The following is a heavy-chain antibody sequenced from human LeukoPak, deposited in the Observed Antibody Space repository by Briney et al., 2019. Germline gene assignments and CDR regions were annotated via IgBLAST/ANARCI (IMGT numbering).Heavy chain of an antibody. CDR2: IYPGDSDT. V-gene: IGHV5-51*01. J-gene: IGHJ6*02. D-gene: IGHD1-1*01. Sequence: GESLKTSCKGSGYSFTSHWIGWVRQMPGKGLEWMGIIYPGDSDTKYSPSFQGQVTISTDKSISTAYLQWSSLKASDTAMYYCAKRGGTGAPFYGMDVWGQGTTVTVSS. CDR1: GYSFTSHW. CDR3: AKRGGTGAPFYGMDV.